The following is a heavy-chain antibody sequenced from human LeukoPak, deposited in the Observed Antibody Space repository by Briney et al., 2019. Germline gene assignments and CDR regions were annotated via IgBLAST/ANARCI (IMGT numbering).Heavy chain of an antibody. CDR1: GFTFGDYA. CDR3: TRQAGVATPRDY. Sequence: TGGSLRLSRTASGFTFGDYAMSWFRQAPGKGLEWVGSIRSKAYGGTTEYAASVKGRFTISRDDSKSIAYLQMNSPKTEDTAVYYCTRQAGVATPRDYWGQGTLVTVSS. V-gene: IGHV3-49*03. D-gene: IGHD5-12*01. J-gene: IGHJ4*02. CDR2: IRSKAYGGTT.